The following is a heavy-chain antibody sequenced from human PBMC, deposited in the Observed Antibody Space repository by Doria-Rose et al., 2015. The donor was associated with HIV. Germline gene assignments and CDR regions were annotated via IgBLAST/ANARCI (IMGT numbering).Heavy chain of an antibody. Sequence: QVQLPESGPGLVKPSETLSLTCGVSGASVSSRGYYWNWIRQVPGKGLESLGYTYYTGTSDYSPSLKSRLNMAVDTSKNQFSLKLSFVTVADTAVYYCARMGSYRELDYWGQGALVIVSA. CDR2: TYYTGTS. D-gene: IGHD3-3*01. J-gene: IGHJ4*02. V-gene: IGHV4-31*11. CDR3: ARMGSYRELDY. CDR1: GASVSSRGYY.